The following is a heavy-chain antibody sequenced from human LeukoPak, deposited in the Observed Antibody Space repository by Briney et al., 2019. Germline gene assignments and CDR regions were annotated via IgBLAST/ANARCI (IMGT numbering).Heavy chain of an antibody. CDR3: ARSGGMVDGRAPMDV. CDR1: GYSITSLYY. J-gene: IGHJ6*04. V-gene: IGHV4-38-2*01. Sequence: WDTLSLTCSGSGYSITSLYYWCWIRQPPERGLEWGGSIYLSGSPYYQISLNSRIPISLATSKNQLYLQLSSVTAEDTGVYYCARSGGMVDGRAPMDVWGKGTRVTVSS. D-gene: IGHD2-15*01. CDR2: IYLSGSP.